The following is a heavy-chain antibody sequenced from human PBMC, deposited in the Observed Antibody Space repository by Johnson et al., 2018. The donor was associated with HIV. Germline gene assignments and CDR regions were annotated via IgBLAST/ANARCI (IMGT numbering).Heavy chain of an antibody. D-gene: IGHD3-9*01. CDR1: GFTFSSYG. CDR2: IWYDGSNK. J-gene: IGHJ3*02. CDR3: ARDKRYFDWPGWRDGFDI. Sequence: QVQLVESGGGVVQPGRSLRLSCAASGFTFSSYGMHWVRQAPGKGLEWVAVIWYDGSNKYYADSVKGRFTISKDNSKNTLYLQMNSLRAEDTAVDHCARDKRYFDWPGWRDGFDIWGQGTMVTVSS. V-gene: IGHV3-33*08.